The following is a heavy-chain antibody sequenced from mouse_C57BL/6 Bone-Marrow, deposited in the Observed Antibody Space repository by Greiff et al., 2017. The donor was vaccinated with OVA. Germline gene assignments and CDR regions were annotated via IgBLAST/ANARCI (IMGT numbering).Heavy chain of an antibody. V-gene: IGHV1-81*01. D-gene: IGHD2-3*01. CDR1: GYTFTSYG. Sequence: VQGVESGAELARPGASVKLSCKASGYTFTSYGISWVKQRTGQGLEWIGEIYPRSGNTYYNEKFKGKATLTADKSSSTAYMELRSLTSEDSAVYFCARKGDDGYFFDYWGQGTTLTVSS. CDR3: ARKGDDGYFFDY. J-gene: IGHJ2*01. CDR2: IYPRSGNT.